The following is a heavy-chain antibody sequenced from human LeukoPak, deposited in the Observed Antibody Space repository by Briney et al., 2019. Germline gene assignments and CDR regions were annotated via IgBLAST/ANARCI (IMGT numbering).Heavy chain of an antibody. CDR3: ARDGSYSSSWTYFDY. D-gene: IGHD6-13*01. Sequence: GASVKVSCKASGYTFTGYYMHWVRQAPGQGLVWMGWINPNSGGTNYAQKFQGRVTMTRDTSISTAYMELSRLRSDDTAVYYCARDGSYSSSWTYFDYWGQGTLVTVSS. CDR2: INPNSGGT. CDR1: GYTFTGYY. V-gene: IGHV1-2*02. J-gene: IGHJ4*02.